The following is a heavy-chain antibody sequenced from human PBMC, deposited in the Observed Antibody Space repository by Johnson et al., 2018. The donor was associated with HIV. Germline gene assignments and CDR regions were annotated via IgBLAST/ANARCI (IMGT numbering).Heavy chain of an antibody. Sequence: QVLLVESGGGVVQPGGSLRLSCAASGFTFSSYGMHWVRQVPGNGLEWVTFIQYDGTNKYYEDSVKGRFTISRDNSKNTLYLQMYSLRAEDTAVYYCAKDLSYPTTRAFDIWGKVTMVTVSS. CDR1: GFTFSSYG. D-gene: IGHD1-1*01. J-gene: IGHJ3*02. CDR3: AKDLSYPTTRAFDI. CDR2: IQYDGTNK. V-gene: IGHV3-30*02.